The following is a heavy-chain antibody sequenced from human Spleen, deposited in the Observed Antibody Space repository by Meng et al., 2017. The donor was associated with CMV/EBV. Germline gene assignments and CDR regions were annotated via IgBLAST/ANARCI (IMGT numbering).Heavy chain of an antibody. CDR3: ARELAVAGTYYYYGMDV. V-gene: IGHV3-21*01. J-gene: IGHJ6*02. CDR2: ISSSSSYI. CDR1: GFTFSTYN. Sequence: GESLKISCAASGFTFSTYNMNWVRQAPGKGLEWVSSISSSSSYIYYADSVKGRFTISRDDAKNSLYLQMNSLRAEDTAVYYCARELAVAGTYYYYGMDVWGQGTTVTVSS. D-gene: IGHD6-19*01.